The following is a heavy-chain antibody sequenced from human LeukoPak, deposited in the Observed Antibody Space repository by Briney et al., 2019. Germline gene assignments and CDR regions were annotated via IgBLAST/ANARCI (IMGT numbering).Heavy chain of an antibody. CDR3: ARGRLGPDY. CDR2: INHSGST. D-gene: IGHD3-9*01. J-gene: IGHJ4*02. Sequence: SETPSLTCAVYGGSFSGYYWSWIRQPPGKGLEWIGEINHSGSTNYNPSLKSRVTISVDTSKNQFSLKLSSVTAADTAVYYCARGRLGPDYWGQGTLVTVSS. CDR1: GGSFSGYY. V-gene: IGHV4-34*01.